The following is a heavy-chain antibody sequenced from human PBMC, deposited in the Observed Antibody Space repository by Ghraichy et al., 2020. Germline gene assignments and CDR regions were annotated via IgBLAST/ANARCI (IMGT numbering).Heavy chain of an antibody. CDR3: VRDIRTTMEMGLSH. Sequence: ASVKVSCKASGYTFINYYMHWVRQAPGQGLEWMAIINPSDGASRNAQKFQGRVTITRDTSTNTVYMELSSLRSEDTAIYYCVRDIRTTMEMGLSHWGQGTLVTVS. D-gene: IGHD5-18*01. J-gene: IGHJ4*02. CDR1: GYTFINYY. V-gene: IGHV1-46*01. CDR2: INPSDGAS.